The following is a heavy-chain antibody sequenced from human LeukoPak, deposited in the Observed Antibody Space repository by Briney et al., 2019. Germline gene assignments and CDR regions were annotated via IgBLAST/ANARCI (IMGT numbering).Heavy chain of an antibody. CDR1: GGSFSGYY. V-gene: IGHV4-59*01. D-gene: IGHD4-11*01. CDR3: VRSKSGTYSWFDP. J-gene: IGHJ5*02. CDR2: IYYTGNT. Sequence: PSETLSLTCAVYGGSFSGYYWSWIRQPPGKGLEWIGLIYYTGNTNYNPSLKSRLTISVDTSNNQFSLKVSSVTAADTAVYYCVRSKSGTYSWFDPWGQGTLVTVSS.